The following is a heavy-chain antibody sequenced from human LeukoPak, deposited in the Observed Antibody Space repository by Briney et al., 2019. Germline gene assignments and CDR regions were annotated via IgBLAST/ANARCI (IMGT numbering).Heavy chain of an antibody. J-gene: IGHJ5*02. V-gene: IGHV3-21*04. CDR2: ISTSSSYI. Sequence: GGSLRLSCAASGLTFSSYSMNWVRQAPGKGLKWVSFISTSSSYIHNADSVKGRFTISRDNAENSLYLQMNSLRAEDTAVYYCAKGGLVHRFDPWGQGTLVTVSS. CDR1: GLTFSSYS. CDR3: AKGGLVHRFDP.